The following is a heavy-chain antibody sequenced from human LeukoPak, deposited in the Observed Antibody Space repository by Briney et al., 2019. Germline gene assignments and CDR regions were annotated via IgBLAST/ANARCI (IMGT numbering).Heavy chain of an antibody. V-gene: IGHV3-23*01. Sequence: GGSLRLSCAASGFTFSSYAMSWVRQAPGKGLEWVSAISGSGGSTYFADSVKGRFTISRGDSKDTSYLQMNSLKTEDTALYFCTTSYSGNSWYDWFGPWGQGTLVTVSS. J-gene: IGHJ5*02. D-gene: IGHD6-13*01. CDR3: TTSYSGNSWYDWFGP. CDR2: ISGSGGST. CDR1: GFTFSSYA.